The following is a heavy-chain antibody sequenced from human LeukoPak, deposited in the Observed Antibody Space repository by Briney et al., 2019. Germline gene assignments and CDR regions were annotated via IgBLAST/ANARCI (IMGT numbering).Heavy chain of an antibody. Sequence: GGSLRLSCAASGFTFSSYAMSWVRQAPGKGLEWVSAISGSGGSTYYADSVKGRFTISRDNSKDTLYLQMNSLRAEDTAVYYCAKTYDFWSGYYGYFDYWGQGTLVTVSS. CDR3: AKTYDFWSGYYGYFDY. V-gene: IGHV3-23*01. CDR1: GFTFSSYA. CDR2: ISGSGGST. J-gene: IGHJ4*02. D-gene: IGHD3-3*01.